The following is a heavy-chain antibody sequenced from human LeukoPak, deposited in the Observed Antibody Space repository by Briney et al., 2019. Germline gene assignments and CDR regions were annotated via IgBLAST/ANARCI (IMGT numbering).Heavy chain of an antibody. CDR2: ISGDGGST. CDR3: ARPMVRGVKGYYYGMDV. V-gene: IGHV3-43*02. D-gene: IGHD3-10*01. Sequence: PGGSLRLSCAASGFTFDDYAMHWVRQAPGKGLEWVSLISGDGGSTYYADSVKGRFTISRDNGKNSLYLQMNSLRTEDTALYYCARPMVRGVKGYYYGMDVWGQGTTVTVSS. J-gene: IGHJ6*02. CDR1: GFTFDDYA.